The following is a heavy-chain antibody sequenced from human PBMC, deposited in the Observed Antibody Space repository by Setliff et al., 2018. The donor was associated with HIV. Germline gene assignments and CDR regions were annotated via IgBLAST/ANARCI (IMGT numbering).Heavy chain of an antibody. V-gene: IGHV4-61*10. CDR3: ARVVVGELLPLDY. J-gene: IGHJ4*02. D-gene: IGHD3-10*01. CDR1: GGSIGSGSYY. Sequence: SLTCTVSGGSIGSGSYYWTWIRQPAGKGLEWIGYGWIYNSESERTNYNPSLRSRATISIDTSKNQYSLKLRSATAADTAVYYCARVVVGELLPLDYWGQGILVTVSS. CDR2: GWIYNSESERT.